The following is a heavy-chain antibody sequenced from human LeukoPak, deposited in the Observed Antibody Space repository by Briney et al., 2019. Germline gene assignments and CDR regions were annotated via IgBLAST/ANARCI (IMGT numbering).Heavy chain of an antibody. CDR3: AGDNGKFVAFDI. V-gene: IGHV3-33*08. CDR2: IWYDGSNK. Sequence: GGSLRLSCAASGFTFSSYGMHWVRQAPGKGLEWVAVIWYDGSNKYYADSVKGRFTISRDNSKNTLYLQMNSLRAEDTAVYYCAGDNGKFVAFDIWGQGTMVTVSS. CDR1: GFTFSSYG. D-gene: IGHD3-10*01. J-gene: IGHJ3*02.